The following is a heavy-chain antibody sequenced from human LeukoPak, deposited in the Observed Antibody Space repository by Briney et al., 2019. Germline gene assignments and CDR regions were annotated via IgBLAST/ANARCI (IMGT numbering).Heavy chain of an antibody. Sequence: ASVKVSCKASGYTFTGYYMHWVRQAPGQGLEWMGRINPNSGGTNYAQKFQGRVTMTRDTSISTAYMELSRLRSDDTAVYYCARDHGYCSSTSCRNYYYYGMDVWDQGTTVTVSS. D-gene: IGHD2-2*03. V-gene: IGHV1-2*06. CDR2: INPNSGGT. J-gene: IGHJ6*02. CDR3: ARDHGYCSSTSCRNYYYYGMDV. CDR1: GYTFTGYY.